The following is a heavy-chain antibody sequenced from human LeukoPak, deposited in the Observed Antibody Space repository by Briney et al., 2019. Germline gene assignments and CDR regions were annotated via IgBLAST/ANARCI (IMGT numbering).Heavy chain of an antibody. D-gene: IGHD5-24*01. V-gene: IGHV3-7*03. CDR1: GFTFSNYG. Sequence: GGSLRLSCAASGFTFSNYGIHWVRQAPGKGLEWVAIIKPDGSEKYYVDSVKGRFTISRDNAENSLFLQMNGLRPEDTAVFYCARGQYTDGLSYWGQGTLVTVSS. CDR2: IKPDGSEK. CDR3: ARGQYTDGLSY. J-gene: IGHJ4*02.